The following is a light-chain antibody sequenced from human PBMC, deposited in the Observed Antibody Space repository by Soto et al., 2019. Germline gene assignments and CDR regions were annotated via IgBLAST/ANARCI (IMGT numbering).Light chain of an antibody. CDR2: RDH. Sequence: QSVLTQPPSASGTPGQRVTISCSGSRYNIGSNTVNWYQQVPGTAPRLLIHRDHQRPSGVPDQFSGSKSGTSASLAISGLQSEDEADYYCAAWDDSLNGYVVFGGGTQLTVL. CDR3: AAWDDSLNGYVV. J-gene: IGLJ2*01. CDR1: RYNIGSNT. V-gene: IGLV1-44*01.